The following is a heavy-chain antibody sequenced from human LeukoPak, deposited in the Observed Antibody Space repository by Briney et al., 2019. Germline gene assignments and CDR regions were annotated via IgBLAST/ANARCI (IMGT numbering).Heavy chain of an antibody. CDR3: AMTVSRYYGMDV. D-gene: IGHD4-17*01. Sequence: PSETLSLTCTVSGGSISNYYWSWIRQPPGKGLEWIGSTYYTGTTYYNPSLRSRVTISGDTSKNQVSLKVNSVTAADTAVYYCAMTVSRYYGMDVWGQGTTVTVSS. CDR1: GGSISNYY. CDR2: TYYTGTT. V-gene: IGHV4-59*05. J-gene: IGHJ6*02.